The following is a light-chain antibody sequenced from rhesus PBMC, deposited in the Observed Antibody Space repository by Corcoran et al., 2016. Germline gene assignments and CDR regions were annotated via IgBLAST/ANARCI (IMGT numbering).Light chain of an antibody. V-gene: IGKV1-74*01. CDR3: QHSYDTPFT. J-gene: IGKJ3*01. CDR2: AAS. Sequence: DIQMTQSPSSLSASVGDRVTITCRASENVKNYLHWYQQKPGKAPKFLRYAASTLQSGVPSRFSGRGYGTNYTFTISSLQPEDVATYYCQHSYDTPFTFGPGTKLDIK. CDR1: ENVKNY.